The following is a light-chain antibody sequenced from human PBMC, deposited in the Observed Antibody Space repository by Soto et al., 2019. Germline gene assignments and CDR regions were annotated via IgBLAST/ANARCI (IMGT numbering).Light chain of an antibody. Sequence: QSALTQPASVSGSPGQSFTISCTGTSSDVGSYNFVSWYQQLPGKAPKLMIYEVSNRPSGVSNRFSGSKSGNTASLTISGLQAEDEAAYYCSSYTTSSNYVFGSGTKVTVL. CDR1: SSDVGSYNF. V-gene: IGLV2-14*01. J-gene: IGLJ1*01. CDR2: EVS. CDR3: SSYTTSSNYV.